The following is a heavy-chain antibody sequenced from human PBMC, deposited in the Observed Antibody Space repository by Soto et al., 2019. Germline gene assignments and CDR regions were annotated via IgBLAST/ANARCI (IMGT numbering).Heavy chain of an antibody. D-gene: IGHD6-19*01. Sequence: GASVKVSGKASGYNFANYAVNWVRQAPGQSLEWMGWVNAGNGHTKYSEKLQGRVTITRDASANTAYMELSSLRSEDTALYFCARGIWERSSGWYYFDSWGQGTRVTVSS. J-gene: IGHJ4*02. CDR1: GYNFANYA. CDR3: ARGIWERSSGWYYFDS. V-gene: IGHV1-3*01. CDR2: VNAGNGHT.